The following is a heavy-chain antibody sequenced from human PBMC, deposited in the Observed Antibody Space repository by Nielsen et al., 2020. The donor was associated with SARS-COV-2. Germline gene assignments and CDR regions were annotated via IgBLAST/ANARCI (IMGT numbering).Heavy chain of an antibody. Sequence: SETLSLTCTVSGGSISSSSYYWGWIRQPPGKGLEWIGSIYYSGSTYYNPSIKSRVTISVDTSKNQFSLKLSSVTAADTAVYYCARGRYFDWLLGDYWGQGTLVTVSS. CDR3: ARGRYFDWLLGDY. J-gene: IGHJ4*02. V-gene: IGHV4-39*01. CDR2: IYYSGST. CDR1: GGSISSSSYY. D-gene: IGHD3-9*01.